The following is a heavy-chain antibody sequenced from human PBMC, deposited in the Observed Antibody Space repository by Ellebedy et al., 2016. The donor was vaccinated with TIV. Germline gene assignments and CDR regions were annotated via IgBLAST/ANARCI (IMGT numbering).Heavy chain of an antibody. J-gene: IGHJ4*02. CDR3: VRVSRSGNYPG. D-gene: IGHD1-26*01. CDR1: GFTFSMYS. Sequence: GGSLRLSXAASGFTFSMYSMDWVRQAPGKGLEWVSGLSGSGGTTYYADSVKGRFTISRDNAKNLVYLQMNSLRDEDTAVYYCVRVSRSGNYPGWGQGTLVTVSS. CDR2: LSGSGGTT. V-gene: IGHV3-23*01.